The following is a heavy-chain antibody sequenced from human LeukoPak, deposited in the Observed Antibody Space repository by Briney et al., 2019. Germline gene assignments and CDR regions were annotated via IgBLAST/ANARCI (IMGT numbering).Heavy chain of an antibody. CDR3: ARDERDGYDY. Sequence: SETLSRTCTVSGGSISSGGYYWSWIRQHPGKGLEWIGYIYYSGSTYYNPSLKSRVTISVDTSKNQFSLKLSSVTAADTAVYYCARDERDGYDYWGQGTLVTVSS. CDR1: GGSISSGGYY. CDR2: IYYSGST. V-gene: IGHV4-31*03. D-gene: IGHD5-24*01. J-gene: IGHJ4*02.